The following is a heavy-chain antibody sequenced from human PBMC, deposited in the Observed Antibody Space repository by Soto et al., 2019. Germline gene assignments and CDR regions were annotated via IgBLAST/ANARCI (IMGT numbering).Heavy chain of an antibody. CDR3: ASDFYPLAYYFDY. V-gene: IGHV1-18*04. Sequence: GASVKVSCKTSGYTFINHGISWVRQAPGQGLEWMGWVSGHDGNTKYAQKFKGRVTMTTETSTSTAYMELRSLTSDDTAMYFCASDFYPLAYYFDYWGQGTLVTVSS. CDR1: GYTFINHG. CDR2: VSGHDGNT. J-gene: IGHJ4*02.